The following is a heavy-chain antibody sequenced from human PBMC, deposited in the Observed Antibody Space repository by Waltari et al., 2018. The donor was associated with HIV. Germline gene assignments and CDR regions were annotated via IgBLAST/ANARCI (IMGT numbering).Heavy chain of an antibody. CDR1: GFSFSVLA. D-gene: IGHD4-17*01. V-gene: IGHV3-73*01. CDR3: TKSVGDSARGWFDP. Sequence: EVQMVESGGGLVQPGGSLTPSCAAPGFSFSVLAMYWVRQVSGKGLEWVGRIRGKPNSYATAYAESLKGRFTISRDDSKNTAYLQMNSLKTEDTAVYYCTKSVGDSARGWFDPWGQGTLVTVSS. CDR2: IRGKPNSYAT. J-gene: IGHJ5*02.